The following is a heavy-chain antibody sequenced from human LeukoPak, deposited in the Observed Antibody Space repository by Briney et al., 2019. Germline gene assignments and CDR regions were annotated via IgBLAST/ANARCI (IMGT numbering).Heavy chain of an antibody. CDR3: ARASWGYSGYDPSKVTFDY. J-gene: IGHJ4*02. V-gene: IGHV1-2*02. D-gene: IGHD5-12*01. CDR1: GYTFSGYF. CDR2: INPNSGGT. Sequence: EASVKVSCRASGYTFSGYFMHWVRQAPGQGLEWMGWINPNSGGTNYAQKFQGRVTMTRDTSISTAYMELSRLRSDDTAVYYCARASWGYSGYDPSKVTFDYWGQGTLVTVSS.